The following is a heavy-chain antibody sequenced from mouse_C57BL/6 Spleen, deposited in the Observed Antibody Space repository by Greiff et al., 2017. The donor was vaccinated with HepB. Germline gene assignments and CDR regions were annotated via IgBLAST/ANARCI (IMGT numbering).Heavy chain of an antibody. J-gene: IGHJ3*01. Sequence: EVKLLESGPGLVKPSQSLSLTCSVTGYSITSGYYWNWIRQFPGNKLEWMGYISYDGSNNYNPSLKNRISITRDTSKNQFFLKLNSVTTEDTATYYCARGRWLLGAYWGQGTLVTVSA. D-gene: IGHD2-3*01. CDR1: GYSITSGYY. CDR3: ARGRWLLGAY. V-gene: IGHV3-6*01. CDR2: ISYDGSN.